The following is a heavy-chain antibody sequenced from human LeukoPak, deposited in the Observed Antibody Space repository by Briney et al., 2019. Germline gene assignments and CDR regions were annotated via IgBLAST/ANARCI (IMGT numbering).Heavy chain of an antibody. Sequence: HAGGSLRLSCAASGLSFSSYDMHWVRQATGKGLEWVSAIGTKGDTYYSDSVRGRFTISRENGKNSLYPQMNSLRAGDTAVYYCAREMSDTVTWGWYFDLWGRGTLVTVSS. CDR3: AREMSDTVTWGWYFDL. CDR2: IGTKGDT. D-gene: IGHD4-17*01. V-gene: IGHV3-13*01. J-gene: IGHJ2*01. CDR1: GLSFSSYD.